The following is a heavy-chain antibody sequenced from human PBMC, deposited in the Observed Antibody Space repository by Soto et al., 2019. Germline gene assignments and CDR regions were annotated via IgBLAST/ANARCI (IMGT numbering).Heavy chain of an antibody. Sequence: SETLSLTCTVSGGSLSPNYWTWIRQPPGKGLEWVGYIYFSGSTSYNPSLRSRVTISVDTSKNQFSLKLSSVTAADTAVYYCASIYDSSGYYYGNNWFDPWGQGTLVTVSS. CDR2: IYFSGST. CDR3: ASIYDSSGYYYGNNWFDP. V-gene: IGHV4-59*12. J-gene: IGHJ5*02. D-gene: IGHD3-22*01. CDR1: GGSLSPNY.